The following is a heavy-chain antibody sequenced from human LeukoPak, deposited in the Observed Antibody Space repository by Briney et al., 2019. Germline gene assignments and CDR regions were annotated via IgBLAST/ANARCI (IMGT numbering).Heavy chain of an antibody. V-gene: IGHV1-69*08. Sequence: GPSVKVSCKASGGTFSNYSISWVRKAPGQGLEWMGRIIAILGTAHYAQKFQGRFTITADKSTTTVYMELSSLRSDDTAVYYCVRSGYDYDWFDPWGQGTLVTVSS. D-gene: IGHD5-12*01. CDR3: VRSGYDYDWFDP. J-gene: IGHJ5*02. CDR2: IIAILGTA. CDR1: GGTFSNYS.